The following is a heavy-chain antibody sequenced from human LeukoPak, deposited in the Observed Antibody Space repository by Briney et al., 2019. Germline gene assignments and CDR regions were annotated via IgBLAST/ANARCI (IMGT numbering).Heavy chain of an antibody. V-gene: IGHV1-69*04. CDR1: GGTFSSYG. CDR3: AGGAYYYYMDV. CDR2: IIPIVGIA. D-gene: IGHD3-16*01. Sequence: SVKVSCKASGGTFSSYGISWVRQAPGQGLEWMRRIIPIVGIANYAQKFQGRVTITTDESTSTAYMELSSLRSEDTAVYYCAGGAYYYYMDVWGKGTTVTVSS. J-gene: IGHJ6*03.